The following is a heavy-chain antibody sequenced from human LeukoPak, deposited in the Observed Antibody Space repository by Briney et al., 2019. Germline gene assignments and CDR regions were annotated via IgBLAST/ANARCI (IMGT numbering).Heavy chain of an antibody. D-gene: IGHD6-6*01. CDR2: IYHSGST. V-gene: IGHV4-39*07. Sequence: PSETLSLTCTVSGGSISSSSYYWGWIRQPPGKGLEWIGSIYHSGSTYYNPSLKSRVTISVDTSKNQFSLKLSSVTAADTAVYYCARGRPSFGFDPWGQGTLVTVSS. CDR1: GGSISSSSYY. CDR3: ARGRPSFGFDP. J-gene: IGHJ5*02.